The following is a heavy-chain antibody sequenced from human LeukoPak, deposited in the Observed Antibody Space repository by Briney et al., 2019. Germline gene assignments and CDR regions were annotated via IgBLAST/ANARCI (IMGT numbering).Heavy chain of an antibody. CDR3: ARDENYDILTGYADY. J-gene: IGHJ4*02. Sequence: ASVKVSCKASGYTFTGYYMHWVRQAPGQGLEWMAWINPNSGDTNYAQKFQGRVTMTRDTSISTAYMELSRLRSDDTAVYCCARDENYDILTGYADYGGQGTLVTVSS. V-gene: IGHV1-2*02. CDR2: INPNSGDT. D-gene: IGHD3-9*01. CDR1: GYTFTGYY.